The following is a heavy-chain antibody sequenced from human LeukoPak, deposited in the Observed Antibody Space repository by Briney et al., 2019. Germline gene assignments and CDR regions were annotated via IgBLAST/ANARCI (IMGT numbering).Heavy chain of an antibody. D-gene: IGHD4-17*01. Sequence: GSLRLSCAASGFTFSSYAMSWVRQAPGKGLEWVSAISGSGGSTYYADSVKGRFTISRDNSKNTLYLRMNSLTAEDTAVYYCAKDESRGYAVTTPSVAFDFWGQGTMVTVSS. CDR2: ISGSGGST. V-gene: IGHV3-23*01. CDR1: GFTFSSYA. CDR3: AKDESRGYAVTTPSVAFDF. J-gene: IGHJ3*01.